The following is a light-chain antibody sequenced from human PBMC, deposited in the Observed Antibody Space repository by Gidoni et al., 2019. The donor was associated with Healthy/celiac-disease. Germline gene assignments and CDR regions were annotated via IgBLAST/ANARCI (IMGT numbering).Light chain of an antibody. Sequence: DIQMTQSPSSVSASVVDRVTITCRASQGISSWLDWYQQKPGKAPKLLIYAASSLQSGVPSRFSGSGSGTDFTLTISSLQPEDFATYYCQQANSFPLTFGGGTKVEIK. CDR3: QQANSFPLT. V-gene: IGKV1D-12*01. CDR2: AAS. J-gene: IGKJ4*01. CDR1: QGISSW.